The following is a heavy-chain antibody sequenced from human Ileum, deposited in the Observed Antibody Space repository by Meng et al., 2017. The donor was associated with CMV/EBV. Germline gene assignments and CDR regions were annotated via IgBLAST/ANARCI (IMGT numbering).Heavy chain of an antibody. CDR1: GFTFSSYE. Sequence: GESLKISCVDSGFTFSSYEMNWVRQAPGKGLEWISYISNSGDIIYYADSVKGRFTVSRDNAKNTVHLQMNSLRAEDTAVYFCAGVVMVYAVRWFDPWGQGTLVTVSS. CDR3: AGVVMVYAVRWFDP. CDR2: ISNSGDII. D-gene: IGHD2-8*01. J-gene: IGHJ5*02. V-gene: IGHV3-48*03.